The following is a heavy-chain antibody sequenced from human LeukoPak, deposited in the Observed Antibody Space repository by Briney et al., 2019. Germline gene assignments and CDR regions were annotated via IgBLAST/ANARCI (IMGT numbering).Heavy chain of an antibody. CDR1: GFTFSSYA. V-gene: IGHV3-30-3*01. J-gene: IGHJ4*02. D-gene: IGHD2-8*02. CDR3: ARGVPPVPRRVMYFDY. CDR2: ISYDGSNK. Sequence: GGSLRLSCAASGFTFSSYAMHWVRQAPGKGLEWVAVISYDGSNKYYADSVKGRFTISRDNSKNTLYLQMNSLRAEDTAVYYCARGVPPVPRRVMYFDYWGQGTLVTVSS.